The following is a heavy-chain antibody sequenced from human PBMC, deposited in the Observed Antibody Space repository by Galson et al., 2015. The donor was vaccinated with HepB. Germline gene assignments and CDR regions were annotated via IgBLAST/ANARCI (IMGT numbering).Heavy chain of an antibody. V-gene: IGHV3-30-3*01. J-gene: IGHJ4*02. D-gene: IGHD5-24*01. Sequence: SLRLSCAASGFTFSSYAMHWVRQAPGKGLEWVAVISYDGSNKYYADSVKGRFTISRDNSKNTLYLQMNSLRAEDTAVYYCARDRGWLQFHWGFDYWGQGTLVTVSS. CDR2: ISYDGSNK. CDR3: ARDRGWLQFHWGFDY. CDR1: GFTFSSYA.